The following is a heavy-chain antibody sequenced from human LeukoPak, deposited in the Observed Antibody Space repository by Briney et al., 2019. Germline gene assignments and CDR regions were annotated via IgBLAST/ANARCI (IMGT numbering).Heavy chain of an antibody. D-gene: IGHD5-18*01. V-gene: IGHV3-49*04. Sequence: PGGSLRLSCTASGFTFGDYAMSWVRQAPGKGLEWVGFIRSKAYGGTTEYAASVKGRFTISRDDSKSIAYQQMNSLKTEDTAVYYCTRGGTGRRIQLWHLYYCWGQGTLVTVSS. CDR1: GFTFGDYA. CDR3: TRGGTGRRIQLWHLYYC. J-gene: IGHJ4*02. CDR2: IRSKAYGGTT.